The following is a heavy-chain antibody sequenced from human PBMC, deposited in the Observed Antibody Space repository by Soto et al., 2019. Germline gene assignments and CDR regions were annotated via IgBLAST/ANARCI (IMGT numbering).Heavy chain of an antibody. D-gene: IGHD2-15*01. V-gene: IGHV1-3*04. J-gene: IGHJ4*02. CDR3: ARDIQDCSGGSCGYYFDY. CDR2: ISTSSGDT. CDR1: GYTFNRYA. Sequence: QVHLVQSGAEVKKPGASVKVSCKASGYTFNRYAIHWVRQAPGQSLEGMGWISTSSGDTKYSEKIQGRATITRDTSASTAYLEVGSLSSEDTAVYYCARDIQDCSGGSCGYYFDYWGQGTLVTVSA.